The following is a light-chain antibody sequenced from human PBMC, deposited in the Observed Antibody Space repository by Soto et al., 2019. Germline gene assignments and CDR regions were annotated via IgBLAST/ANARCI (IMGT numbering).Light chain of an antibody. V-gene: IGKV1-5*01. Sequence: DIQMTQAPSTLSASVADRVTITCRASQSNSSWWGWDQQKPGKAPKLLIYDDYSLESGVPARFRGSGSGTEIALALSIRKQYDLAPYRSMRDHGQLARTFGGGTKVDIK. CDR3: MRDHGQLART. J-gene: IGKJ4*02. CDR1: QSNSSW. CDR2: DDY.